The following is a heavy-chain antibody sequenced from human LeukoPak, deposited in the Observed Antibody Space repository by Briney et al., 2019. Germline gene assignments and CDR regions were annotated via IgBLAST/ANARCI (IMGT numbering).Heavy chain of an antibody. V-gene: IGHV3-49*03. CDR1: GFTFRDYN. CDR3: ARDDRPSGHDFDY. J-gene: IGHJ4*02. D-gene: IGHD6-6*01. CDR2: IRAKADGGTT. Sequence: QSGRSLRVSCTASGFTFRDYNINWFRQAPGRGLEWVGFIRAKADGGTTEYAASVKGRFTISRDDSKDVAYLQINNLRAEDTALYYCARDDRPSGHDFDYWGQETLVTVSS.